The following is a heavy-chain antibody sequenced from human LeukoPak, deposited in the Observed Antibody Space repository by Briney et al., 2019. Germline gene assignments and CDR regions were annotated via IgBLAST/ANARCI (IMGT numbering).Heavy chain of an antibody. D-gene: IGHD2-15*01. V-gene: IGHV3-30*02. CDR1: GFTFNSYG. Sequence: GGSLRLSCAASGFTFNSYGMHWVRQAPGKGLEWVAFIRYDGSNKYYADSVKGRFTISRDNAKNSLYLQMNSLRAEDTAVYYCARGADGVSSNSRGWFDPWGQGTLVTVSS. CDR2: IRYDGSNK. J-gene: IGHJ5*02. CDR3: ARGADGVSSNSRGWFDP.